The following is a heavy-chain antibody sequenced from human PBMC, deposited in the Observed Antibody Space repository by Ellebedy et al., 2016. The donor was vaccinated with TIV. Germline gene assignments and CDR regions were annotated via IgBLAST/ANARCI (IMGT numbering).Heavy chain of an antibody. CDR1: GYTFTGYY. D-gene: IGHD3-3*01. Sequence: ASVKVSCXASGYTFTGYYMHWVRQAPGQGLEWMGWINPNSGGTNYAQKFQGRVTMTRDTSISTAYMELSRLRSDDTAVYYCARDPGVTVRVLGNWGQGTLVTVSS. V-gene: IGHV1-2*02. CDR2: INPNSGGT. J-gene: IGHJ4*02. CDR3: ARDPGVTVRVLGN.